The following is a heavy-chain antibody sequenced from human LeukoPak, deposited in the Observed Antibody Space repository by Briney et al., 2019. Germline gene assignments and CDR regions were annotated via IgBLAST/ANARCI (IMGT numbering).Heavy chain of an antibody. V-gene: IGHV1-2*02. D-gene: IGHD1-7*01. Sequence: GASVKVSCKTSGYTFTGYYMHWVRQAPGQGLEWMGWISPTGGDTRYAQKFQGRVAMTRDTSISTAYMELSRLRSDDTAVYYCVRDGLNWNYDYWGQGTLVAVSS. CDR1: GYTFTGYY. CDR2: ISPTGGDT. J-gene: IGHJ4*02. CDR3: VRDGLNWNYDY.